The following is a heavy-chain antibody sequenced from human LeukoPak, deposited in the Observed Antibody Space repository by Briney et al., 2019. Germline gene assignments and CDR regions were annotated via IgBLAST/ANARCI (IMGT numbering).Heavy chain of an antibody. CDR2: ISSSSSYI. Sequence: GGSLRLSCAASGFTFSSYSMNWVRQAPGKGLEWVSSISSSSSYIYYADPVKGRFTISRDNAKNSLYLQMHSLRAEDTAVYYCASYRWSSPGDFDYWGQGTLVTVSS. CDR1: GFTFSSYS. D-gene: IGHD5-24*01. CDR3: ASYRWSSPGDFDY. V-gene: IGHV3-21*01. J-gene: IGHJ4*02.